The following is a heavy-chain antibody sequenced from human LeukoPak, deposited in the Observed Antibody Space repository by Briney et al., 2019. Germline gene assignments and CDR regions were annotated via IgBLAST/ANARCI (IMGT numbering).Heavy chain of an antibody. J-gene: IGHJ3*02. D-gene: IGHD3-22*01. CDR2: ISGSGGST. CDR3: AKGPYDSSGYYFFYAFDI. V-gene: IGHV3-23*01. Sequence: GGSLRLSCAASGFTFSSYAMSWVRQAPGKGLEWVSAISGSGGSTYYADSVKGRFTISRDNSKNTLYLQMNSLRAEDTAVYYCAKGPYDSSGYYFFYAFDIWGQGTMVTVSS. CDR1: GFTFSSYA.